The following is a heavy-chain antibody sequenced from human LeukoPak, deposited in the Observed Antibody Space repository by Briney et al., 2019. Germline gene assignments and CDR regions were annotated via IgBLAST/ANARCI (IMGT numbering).Heavy chain of an antibody. CDR1: GGSISSGSYC. CDR3: AREPDYYDSSGYFDY. V-gene: IGHV4-61*09. Sequence: NSSETLSLTCTVSGGSISSGSYCWSWIRQPAGKGLEWIGHIYTSGSTNYNPSLKSRVTISVDTSKNQFSLKLSSVTAADTAVYYCAREPDYYDSSGYFDYWGQGTLVTVSS. CDR2: IYTSGST. J-gene: IGHJ4*02. D-gene: IGHD3-22*01.